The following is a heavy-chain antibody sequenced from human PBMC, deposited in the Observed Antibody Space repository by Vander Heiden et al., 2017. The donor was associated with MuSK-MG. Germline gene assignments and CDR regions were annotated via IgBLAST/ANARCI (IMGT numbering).Heavy chain of an antibody. CDR2: INHSGST. D-gene: IGHD6-19*01. J-gene: IGHJ6*02. CDR1: GGSFSGYY. V-gene: IGHV4-34*02. Sequence: QVQLQQWGAGLLKPSETLSLTCAVYGGSFSGYYWSWIRQPPGKGLEWIGEINHSGSTDYNPSLESRVTISVDTSKNQFSLKLSSVTAADTAVYYCTRGSSVWLGGYYYHYGMDVWGLGTTVTVSS. CDR3: TRGSSVWLGGYYYHYGMDV.